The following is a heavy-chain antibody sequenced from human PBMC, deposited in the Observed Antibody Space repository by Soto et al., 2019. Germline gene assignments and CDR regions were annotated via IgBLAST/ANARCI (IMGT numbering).Heavy chain of an antibody. Sequence: QVQLVQSGAEVKKPGSSVKVSCKASGGTFSSYAISWVRQAPGQGLEWMGGIIPIFGTANYAQKFQGRVRIPADESTSKANGELKSLSGEDTAVYYCASREYGSGGYWEGGGVYYYSGMALGGQGTTAPLS. CDR2: IIPIFGTA. V-gene: IGHV1-69*01. J-gene: IGHJ6*02. CDR3: ASREYGSGGYWEGGGVYYYSGMAL. D-gene: IGHD6-13*01. CDR1: GGTFSSYA.